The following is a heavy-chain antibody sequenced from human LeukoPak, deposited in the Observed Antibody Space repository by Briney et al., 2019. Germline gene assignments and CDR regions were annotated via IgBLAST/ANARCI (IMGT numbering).Heavy chain of an antibody. D-gene: IGHD1-26*01. CDR3: ARGHRSFDP. J-gene: IGHJ5*02. CDR2: IYHSGST. Sequence: SETLSLTCTVSGYSISSYYWGWIRQPPGKGLEWIGSIYHSGSTYYNPSLKSRVTISVDTSKNQFSLKLSSVTAADTAVYYCARGHRSFDPWGQGTLVTVSS. CDR1: GYSISSYY. V-gene: IGHV4-38-2*02.